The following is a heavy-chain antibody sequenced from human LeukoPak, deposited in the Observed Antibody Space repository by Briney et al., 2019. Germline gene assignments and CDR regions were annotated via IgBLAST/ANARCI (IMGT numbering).Heavy chain of an antibody. D-gene: IGHD6-19*01. CDR1: GGSISSYY. CDR2: IYYSGSI. Sequence: PSETLSLTCTVSGGSISSYYWSWIRQPPGKGLEWIGDIYYSGSINYNPSLKSRVTISVDTSKNQFSLKLSSVTAADTAVYYCARELSGWYVDYWGQGTLVTVSS. J-gene: IGHJ4*02. V-gene: IGHV4-59*01. CDR3: ARELSGWYVDY.